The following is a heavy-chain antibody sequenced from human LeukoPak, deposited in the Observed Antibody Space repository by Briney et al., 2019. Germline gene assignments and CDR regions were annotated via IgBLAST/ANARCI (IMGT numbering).Heavy chain of an antibody. V-gene: IGHV3-30*01. Sequence: PGGSLRLSCAASGFTFSSYAMHWVRQAPAKELEWVATISPDGSKKFYADSVKGRSTIYRDNPENTMYLQMNSLRTEDTAVYFCGRQFDCWGQGTLVTISS. CDR2: ISPDGSKK. CDR3: GRQFDC. J-gene: IGHJ4*02. CDR1: GFTFSSYA.